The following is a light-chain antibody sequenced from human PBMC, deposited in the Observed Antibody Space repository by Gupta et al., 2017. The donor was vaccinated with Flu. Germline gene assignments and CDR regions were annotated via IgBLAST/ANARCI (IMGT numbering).Light chain of an antibody. V-gene: IGKV4-1*01. CDR1: QSVLYSSSNKNF. Sequence: DIVMTQSPDSLAVSLGERATINCKSSQSVLYSSSNKNFLTWYQQKPGQPPRLLIYWASTRESGVPDRSSGSGSGTDFTLTISSLQAEDVAVYYCQQYYDLPYTFGQGTKLEIK. J-gene: IGKJ2*01. CDR2: WAS. CDR3: QQYYDLPYT.